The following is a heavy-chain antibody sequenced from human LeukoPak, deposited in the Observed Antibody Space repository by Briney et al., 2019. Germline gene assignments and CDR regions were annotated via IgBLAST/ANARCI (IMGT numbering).Heavy chain of an antibody. CDR2: IYYSGST. D-gene: IGHD2-8*02. Sequence: SETLSLTCAVYGGSFSGYYWSWLRQPPGKGLEWIGYIYYSGSTSYNPSHKSRVSISADTSKNQFSLRLLSVTAADTAVYYCAKGDGGVTGFDYWGQGTLVTVSS. CDR3: AKGDGGVTGFDY. J-gene: IGHJ4*02. CDR1: GGSFSGYY. V-gene: IGHV4-59*01.